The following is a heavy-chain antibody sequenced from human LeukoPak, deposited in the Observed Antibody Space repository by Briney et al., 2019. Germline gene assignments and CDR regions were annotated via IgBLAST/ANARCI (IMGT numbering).Heavy chain of an antibody. CDR1: GFTFSSYW. CDR2: IKGDGSST. V-gene: IGHV3-74*01. J-gene: IGHJ4*02. D-gene: IGHD5-18*01. Sequence: QPGGSPRLSCAASGFTFSSYWMHWVRHTPGKGLVWVSRIKGDGSSTSYADSVKGRFTISRDNAKNTLYLQMNSLRAEDTAVYYCARDGYSFGHDFDYWGQGTLVTVSS. CDR3: ARDGYSFGHDFDY.